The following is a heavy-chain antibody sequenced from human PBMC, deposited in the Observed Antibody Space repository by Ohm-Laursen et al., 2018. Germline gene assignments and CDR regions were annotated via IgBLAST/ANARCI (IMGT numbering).Heavy chain of an antibody. J-gene: IGHJ4*02. CDR2: ISGSGGST. Sequence: GSLRLSCTAFGFTFSAMSWVRQAPGKGLEWVSAISGSGGSTYYADSVKGRFTISRDNSKNTLYLQMNSLRAEDTAVYYCAKGPEHINWNYGDYWGQGTLVTVSS. V-gene: IGHV3-23*01. D-gene: IGHD1-7*01. CDR1: GFTFSA. CDR3: AKGPEHINWNYGDY.